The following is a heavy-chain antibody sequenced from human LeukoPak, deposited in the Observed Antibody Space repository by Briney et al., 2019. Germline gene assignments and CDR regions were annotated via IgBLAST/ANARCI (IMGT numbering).Heavy chain of an antibody. V-gene: IGHV3-30*04. CDR1: GFTFSSYA. D-gene: IGHD1-26*01. CDR2: ISYDGSNK. CDR3: ARGKWELHGRFDY. J-gene: IGHJ4*02. Sequence: GGSLRLSCAASGFTFSSYAMHWVRQAPGKGLEWGAVISYDGSNKYYADSVKGRFTISRDNSENTLYLQMNSLRAEDTAVYNCARGKWELHGRFDYWGQGTLVTVSS.